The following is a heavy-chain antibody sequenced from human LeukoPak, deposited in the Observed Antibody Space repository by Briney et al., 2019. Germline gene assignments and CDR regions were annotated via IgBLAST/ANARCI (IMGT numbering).Heavy chain of an antibody. CDR3: ARYWGPYDNSGAYFDY. J-gene: IGHJ4*02. Sequence: SETLSLTCTVSGDSISSYYWSWIRLPPGKGLEWIGSIYYSGSTYYNPSLKSRVTISVDTSKNQFSLKLSSVTAADTAMYYCARYWGPYDNSGAYFDYWGQGTLVTVSS. CDR2: IYYSGST. D-gene: IGHD3-22*01. CDR1: GDSISSYY. V-gene: IGHV4-59*08.